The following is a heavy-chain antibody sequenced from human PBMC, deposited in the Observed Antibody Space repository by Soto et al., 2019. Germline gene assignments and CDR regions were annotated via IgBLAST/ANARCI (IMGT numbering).Heavy chain of an antibody. D-gene: IGHD3-9*01. CDR1: GGSISSYY. J-gene: IGHJ4*02. CDR3: ARSGYYDILTGYGPTGDFDY. V-gene: IGHV4-59*01. Sequence: PSETLSLTCTVSGGSISSYYWSWIRQPPGKGLEWIGYIYYSGSTNYNPSLKSRVTISVDTSKSQFSLKLSSVTAADTAVYYCARSGYYDILTGYGPTGDFDYWGQGTLVTSPQ. CDR2: IYYSGST.